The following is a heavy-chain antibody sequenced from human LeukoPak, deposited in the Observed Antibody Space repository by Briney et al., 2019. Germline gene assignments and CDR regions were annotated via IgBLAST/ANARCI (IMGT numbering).Heavy chain of an antibody. Sequence: SETLSLTCTVSGGSISSSSYSWGWIRQPPGKGLEWIGNIYYSGSGSTYYKPSLKSRVTISVDTSKNQFSLKLNSVTAADTAVYYCARHYGPWGQGTLVTVSS. CDR2: IYYSGSGST. V-gene: IGHV4-39*01. J-gene: IGHJ5*02. D-gene: IGHD3-10*01. CDR1: GGSISSSSYS. CDR3: ARHYGP.